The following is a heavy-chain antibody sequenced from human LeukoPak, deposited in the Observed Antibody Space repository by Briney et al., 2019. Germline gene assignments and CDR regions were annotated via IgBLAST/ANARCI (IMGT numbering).Heavy chain of an antibody. CDR2: MNPNSGNT. J-gene: IGHJ6*03. D-gene: IGHD1-26*01. Sequence: ASVKVSCKASGYTFTNYDINWVRQATGQGLEWMGWMNPNSGNTVYSQKFQGRVTITRNTSISTAYMELGSLRSEDTAMYYCARGRESGNYPYLYYYMDVWGKGTTVTVSS. CDR1: GYTFTNYD. CDR3: ARGRESGNYPYLYYYMDV. V-gene: IGHV1-8*03.